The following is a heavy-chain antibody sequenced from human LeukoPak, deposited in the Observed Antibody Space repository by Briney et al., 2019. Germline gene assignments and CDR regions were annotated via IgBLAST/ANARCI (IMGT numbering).Heavy chain of an antibody. CDR1: GFTFSTYA. D-gene: IGHD4-17*01. CDR2: IGGSAGST. CDR3: AKDHDYGDYGPGWFDP. V-gene: IGHV3-23*01. Sequence: PGGSLRLSCAASGFTFSTYAMSWVRQAPGKGLEWVSSIGGSAGSTYYADSVKGRFTISRDNSKNTLYLQMNSLRAEDTAVYYCAKDHDYGDYGPGWFDPWGQGTLVTVSS. J-gene: IGHJ5*02.